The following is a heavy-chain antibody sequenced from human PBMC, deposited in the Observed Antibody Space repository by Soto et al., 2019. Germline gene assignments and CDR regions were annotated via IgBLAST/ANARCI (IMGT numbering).Heavy chain of an antibody. Sequence: EEQLVESGGGLIKPGGSLRLSCVVSGFTFSDYTLNWVRQAPGRGLEWVSSISTTSSDIYYADSVKGRFTISRDNAKNSLYLQMDSLTAADTAVYYCTRDVSTAHKPLYFYYYMDVWGKGTTVTVSS. J-gene: IGHJ6*03. D-gene: IGHD3-3*02. CDR3: TRDVSTAHKPLYFYYYMDV. CDR2: ISTTSSDI. V-gene: IGHV3-21*01. CDR1: GFTFSDYT.